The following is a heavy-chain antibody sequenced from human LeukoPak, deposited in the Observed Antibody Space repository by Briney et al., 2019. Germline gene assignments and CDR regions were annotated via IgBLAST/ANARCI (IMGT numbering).Heavy chain of an antibody. CDR1: GYTFTNYG. J-gene: IGHJ3*02. Sequence: GASVKVSCKASGYTFTNYGIIWVRQAPGQGLEWMGWISVYNGNTKYAQKLQGRVTMTTDTSTSTAYMELRSLRSDDTAVYFRARARGVIIPAADAFDIWGQGTMVTVSS. D-gene: IGHD2-2*01. V-gene: IGHV1-18*01. CDR3: ARARGVIIPAADAFDI. CDR2: ISVYNGNT.